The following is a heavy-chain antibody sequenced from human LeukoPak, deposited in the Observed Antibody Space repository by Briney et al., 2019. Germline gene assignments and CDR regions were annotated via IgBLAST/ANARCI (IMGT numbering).Heavy chain of an antibody. V-gene: IGHV3-23*01. CDR3: AKAAVPGTKYYFDS. CDR1: GFTFSSYA. J-gene: IGHJ4*02. D-gene: IGHD2-8*01. Sequence: GGSLRLSCAASGFTFSSYAMGWVRQAPGKGLEWVSSISGSGSSTYYADSVKGRFTISRDSSKDTLYLQMNTLRAEDTALYYCAKAAVPGTKYYFDSWGQGTLVTASS. CDR2: ISGSGSST.